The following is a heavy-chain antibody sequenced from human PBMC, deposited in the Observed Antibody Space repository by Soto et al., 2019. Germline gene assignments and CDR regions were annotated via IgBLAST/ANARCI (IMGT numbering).Heavy chain of an antibody. J-gene: IGHJ6*02. CDR3: ASWLKGPDIGNYYYGMDV. V-gene: IGHV1-69*12. CDR1: GGAFSDYA. D-gene: IGHD2-15*01. CDR2: IMPIFRAP. Sequence: QVQLVQSGAEVKKPGSSVKVSCKASGGAFSDYAFSWVRQAPGQGLEWLGGIMPIFRAPHYAQRFQGRVTITADEFTRTADMEMNSLRSEDTAVYYCASWLKGPDIGNYYYGMDVWGQGTTVTVS.